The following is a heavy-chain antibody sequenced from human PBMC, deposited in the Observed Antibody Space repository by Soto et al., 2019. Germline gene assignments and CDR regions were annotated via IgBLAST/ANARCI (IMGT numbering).Heavy chain of an antibody. CDR3: ARGWSDFPH. CDR2: ISPFSGAA. D-gene: IGHD3-3*01. Sequence: QAQLVQSGAEVKKPRSSVTVSCKASGGTFSSYVISWLRQAPGQGLECMGAISPFSGAANYSQKFQGRLSITADESTSTVFMYLINLRSDDTAVYYCARGWSDFPHWGQGTLVTVSS. CDR1: GGTFSSYV. J-gene: IGHJ1*01. V-gene: IGHV1-69*01.